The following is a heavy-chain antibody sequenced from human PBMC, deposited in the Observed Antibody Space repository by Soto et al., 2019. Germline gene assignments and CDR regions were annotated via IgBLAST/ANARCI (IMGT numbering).Heavy chain of an antibody. CDR2: IDPSDSYT. D-gene: IGHD6-6*01. V-gene: IGHV5-10-1*01. Sequence: PGESLKISCKGSGYSFTSYWISWVRQMPGKGLEWMGRIDPSDSYTNYSPSFQGHVTISADKSISTAYLQWSSLKASDTAMYYCARSWKARLDYFDYWGQGTLVTVS. CDR1: GYSFTSYW. CDR3: ARSWKARLDYFDY. J-gene: IGHJ4*02.